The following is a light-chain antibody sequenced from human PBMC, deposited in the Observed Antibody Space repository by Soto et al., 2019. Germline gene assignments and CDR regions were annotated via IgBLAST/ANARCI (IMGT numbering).Light chain of an antibody. Sequence: EIVMTQSPATVSVSPGERATLSCRASESVSRNLAWYQQKPGQAPRLLIYDASTRATGIPDRFSGGGSGTEFTLTISSLQSEDFVVYYCQQYNSWPPITFGQGTRLDIK. V-gene: IGKV3-15*01. J-gene: IGKJ5*01. CDR3: QQYNSWPPIT. CDR1: ESVSRN. CDR2: DAS.